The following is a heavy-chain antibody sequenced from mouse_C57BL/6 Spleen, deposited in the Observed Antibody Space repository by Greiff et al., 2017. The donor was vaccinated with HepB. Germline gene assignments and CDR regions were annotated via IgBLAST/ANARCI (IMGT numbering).Heavy chain of an antibody. CDR3: AIGGPVYYGSSYKSYWYFDV. J-gene: IGHJ1*03. CDR2: IHPNSGST. V-gene: IGHV1-64*01. Sequence: QVQLQQPGAELVKPGASVKLSCKASGYTFTSYWMHWVKQRPGQGLEWIGMIHPNSGSTNYNEKFKSKATLTVDKSSSTAYMQLSSLTSEDSAVYYCAIGGPVYYGSSYKSYWYFDVWGTGTTVTVSS. CDR1: GYTFTSYW. D-gene: IGHD1-1*01.